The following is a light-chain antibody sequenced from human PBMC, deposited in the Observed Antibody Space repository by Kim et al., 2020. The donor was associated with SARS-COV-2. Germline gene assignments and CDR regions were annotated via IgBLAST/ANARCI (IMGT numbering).Light chain of an antibody. V-gene: IGKV4-1*01. CDR3: QQYYSSPIT. Sequence: DIVMTQSPDSLAVSLGERATINCKSSQSVLSSSNNKNYLAWFQQKPGQPPKLLIYWASTRESGVPDRFSGSGSGTDFILTISSLQAEDVAAYYCQQYYSSPITFGGGTKVDSK. CDR2: WAS. J-gene: IGKJ4*01. CDR1: QSVLSSSNNKNY.